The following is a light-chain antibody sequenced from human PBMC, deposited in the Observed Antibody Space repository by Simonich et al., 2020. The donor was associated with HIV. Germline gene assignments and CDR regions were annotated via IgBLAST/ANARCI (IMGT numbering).Light chain of an antibody. Sequence: NFMLTQPHSVSESPGKTVTIPCTRSSGSIARNYVQWYQQRPGSSPTTVIYEDNQRPAGVPDRFSGSIDSSSNSASLTISGLKTEDEADYYCQSYDSSDHVVFGGGTQVTVL. J-gene: IGLJ7*01. V-gene: IGLV6-57*01. CDR1: SGSIARNY. CDR3: QSYDSSDHVV. CDR2: EDN.